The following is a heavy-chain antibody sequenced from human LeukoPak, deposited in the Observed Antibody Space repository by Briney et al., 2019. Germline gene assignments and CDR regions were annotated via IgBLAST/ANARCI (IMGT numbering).Heavy chain of an antibody. J-gene: IGHJ4*02. V-gene: IGHV3-23*01. CDR3: AKRSAESSGYFDS. CDR2: ITGSGTFT. D-gene: IGHD6-19*01. CDR1: GLTFINYS. Sequence: PGGSLRLSCAASGLTFINYSMTWVRQAPGRGLEWVSAITGSGTFTDYADSVRGRFTISRDNSKNTLYLQMNSLRAEDTAIYYCAKRSAESSGYFDSWGQGTLVTVSS.